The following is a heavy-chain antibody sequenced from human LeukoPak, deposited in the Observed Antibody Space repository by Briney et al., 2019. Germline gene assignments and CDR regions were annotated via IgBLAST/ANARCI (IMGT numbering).Heavy chain of an antibody. CDR2: ILYDGSTK. V-gene: IGHV3-30-3*01. J-gene: IGHJ4*02. CDR1: GFTFSSFT. CDR3: ARDPRGPIEYDYSGRDSFDY. Sequence: GRSLRLSCGVSGFTFSSFTMHWVRQAPGKGLEWVSVILYDGSTKDYADSVKGRFTISRDTSKNTLYLQMNSLSAEDTAVYYCARDPRGPIEYDYSGRDSFDYWGQGTLVTVSS. D-gene: IGHD3-22*01.